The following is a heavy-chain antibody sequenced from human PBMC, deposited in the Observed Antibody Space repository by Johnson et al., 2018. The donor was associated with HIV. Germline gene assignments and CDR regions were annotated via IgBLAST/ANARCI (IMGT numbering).Heavy chain of an antibody. Sequence: VLLVESGGGLVQPGRSLRLSCAASGFTFDDYAMHWVRQAPGKGLEWVSGISRNSGSIVYADSVKGRFTISRDNAKNSLYLQMNSLRGDDTALYYCAKSWLEDAFDIWGQGTMVTVSS. CDR2: ISRNSGSI. D-gene: IGHD3-3*01. CDR1: GFTFDDYA. CDR3: AKSWLEDAFDI. J-gene: IGHJ3*02. V-gene: IGHV3-9*01.